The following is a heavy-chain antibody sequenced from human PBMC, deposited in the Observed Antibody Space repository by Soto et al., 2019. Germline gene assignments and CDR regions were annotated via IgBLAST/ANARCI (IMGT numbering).Heavy chain of an antibody. J-gene: IGHJ4*02. D-gene: IGHD1-7*01. CDR2: ISGGGDAT. CDR1: GFTFSSNA. V-gene: IGHV3-23*01. CDR3: AKPRGADWNSLYFDY. Sequence: GGSLRLSCAASGFTFSSNAMSWVRQAPGKGLEWVSSISGGGDATYYADSVKGRFTISRDNSKNTLYLQMNSLRAEDTAVYYCAKPRGADWNSLYFDYWGQGTLVTVSS.